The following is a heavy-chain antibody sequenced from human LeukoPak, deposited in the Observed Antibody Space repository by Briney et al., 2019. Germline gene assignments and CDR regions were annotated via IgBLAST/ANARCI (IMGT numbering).Heavy chain of an antibody. J-gene: IGHJ4*02. V-gene: IGHV3-23*01. CDR2: VSVSGDIS. D-gene: IGHD4-11*01. Sequence: GGSLRLSCAASGFTYSSFAMSWVRQAPEKGLEWVSAVSVSGDISYYADSVKGRFTISRDNSKNTLYLQMNSLRAEDTALYYCAKRSRTVTTIDSWGRGTLVTVSS. CDR1: GFTYSSFA. CDR3: AKRSRTVTTIDS.